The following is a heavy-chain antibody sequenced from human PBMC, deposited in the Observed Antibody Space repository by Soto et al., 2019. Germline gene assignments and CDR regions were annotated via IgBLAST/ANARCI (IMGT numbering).Heavy chain of an antibody. V-gene: IGHV3-13*01. CDR1: GFTFSSYD. J-gene: IGHJ6*02. CDR2: IGTAGDT. Sequence: SLRLSCAASGFTFSSYDMHWVRQATGKGLEWVSAIGTAGDTYYPGSVKGRFTISRENAKSSLYLQMNSLRAGGTAVYYCARGHMYYYDSSGDYSGAQNYYYGMDGWGQGTTVTVSS. D-gene: IGHD3-22*01. CDR3: ARGHMYYYDSSGDYSGAQNYYYGMDG.